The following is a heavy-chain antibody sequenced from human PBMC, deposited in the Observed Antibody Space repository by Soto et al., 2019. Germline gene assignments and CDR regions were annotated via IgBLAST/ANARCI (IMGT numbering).Heavy chain of an antibody. CDR1: GGSFSGYY. Sequence: SETLSLTCAVYGGSFSGYYWSWIRQPPGKGLEWIGEINHSGSTNYNPSLKSRVTISVDTSKNHFSLKLTSVTAADTAVYYCSRRSNQGVYFDYWGQGTLVTVSS. CDR3: SRRSNQGVYFDY. CDR2: INHSGST. J-gene: IGHJ4*02. V-gene: IGHV4-34*01. D-gene: IGHD2-2*01.